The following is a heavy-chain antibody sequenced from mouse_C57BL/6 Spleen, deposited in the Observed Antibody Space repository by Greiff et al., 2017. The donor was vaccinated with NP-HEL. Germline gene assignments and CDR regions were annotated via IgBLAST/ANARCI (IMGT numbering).Heavy chain of an antibody. V-gene: IGHV5-17*01. CDR1: GFTFSDYG. Sequence: EVKVVESGGGLVKPGGSLKLSCAASGFTFSDYGMHWVRQAPEKGLEWVAYISSGSSTIYYADTVKGRFTISRDNAKNTLFLQMTSLRSEDTAMYYCARMGYGNSYYYAMDYWGQGTSVTVSS. J-gene: IGHJ4*01. D-gene: IGHD2-1*01. CDR2: ISSGSSTI. CDR3: ARMGYGNSYYYAMDY.